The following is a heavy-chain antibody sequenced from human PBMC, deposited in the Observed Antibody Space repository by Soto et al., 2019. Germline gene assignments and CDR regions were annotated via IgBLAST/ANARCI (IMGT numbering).Heavy chain of an antibody. D-gene: IGHD6-6*01. CDR3: ARGDRYSSSSWGYYYGMDV. CDR2: MNPNSGNT. CDR1: GYTFTSYD. J-gene: IGHJ6*02. Sequence: ASVKVSCKASGYTFTSYDINWVRQATGQGLEWMGWMNPNSGNTGYAQKFQGRVTMTRNTSISTAYMELSSLRSEDTAVYYCARGDRYSSSSWGYYYGMDVWGQGTTVTVSS. V-gene: IGHV1-8*01.